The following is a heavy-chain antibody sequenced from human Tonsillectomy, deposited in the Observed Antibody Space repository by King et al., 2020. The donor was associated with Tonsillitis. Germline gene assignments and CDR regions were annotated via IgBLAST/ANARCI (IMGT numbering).Heavy chain of an antibody. CDR2: ISGSGGST. CDR3: ARTRTDVATSPFDN. D-gene: IGHD5-24*01. CDR1: GLTFSSYA. Sequence: VQLVESGGGVVQPGGSLRLSCTASGLTFSSYAMSWVRQAPGKGLEWVSRISGSGGSTDYADSVKGRFTISRDNSKNTLYLQMSILRAEDTAVYYCARTRTDVATSPFDNWGQGTLVTVLS. J-gene: IGHJ4*02. V-gene: IGHV3-23*04.